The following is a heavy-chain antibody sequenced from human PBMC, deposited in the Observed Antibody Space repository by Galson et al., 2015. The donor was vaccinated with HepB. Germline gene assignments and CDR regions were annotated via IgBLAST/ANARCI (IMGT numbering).Heavy chain of an antibody. CDR1: GFTFSSYS. J-gene: IGHJ4*02. Sequence: SLRLSCAASGFTFSSYSMNWVRQAPGKGLEWVSYISSSSSTIYYADSVKGRFTISRDNAKNSLYLQMNSLRAEDTAVYYCARDRWGPYYYDSSGQFDYWGQGTLVTVSS. CDR2: ISSSSSTI. V-gene: IGHV3-48*04. D-gene: IGHD3-22*01. CDR3: ARDRWGPYYYDSSGQFDY.